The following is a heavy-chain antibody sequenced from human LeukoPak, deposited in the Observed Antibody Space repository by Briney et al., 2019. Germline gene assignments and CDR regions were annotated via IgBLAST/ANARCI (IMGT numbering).Heavy chain of an antibody. D-gene: IGHD2-2*01. Sequence: PGRSLRLSCTASGFTFSTYTMHWVRQAPGKGLEWVTVISHHGNTKHYADSVKGRFTISRDNSKNSLYLQMNSLRAEDTAFYSCARSLPATREPQAIDYWGQGTLVTVSS. CDR1: GFTFSTYT. V-gene: IGHV3-30*14. J-gene: IGHJ4*02. CDR3: ARSLPATREPQAIDY. CDR2: ISHHGNTK.